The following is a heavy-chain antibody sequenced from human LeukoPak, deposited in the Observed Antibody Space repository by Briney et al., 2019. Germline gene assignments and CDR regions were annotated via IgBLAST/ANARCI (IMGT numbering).Heavy chain of an antibody. Sequence: ASVKVSCKASGYTFTSYGFNWVRQAPGQGLEWMGWISGYNGNTNYAQKLQGRVTMTTDKSTSTAYMELRSLRSDDTAVYYCARDYSPFDLLSYFDYWGQGTLVTVSS. J-gene: IGHJ4*02. V-gene: IGHV1-18*01. CDR3: ARDYSPFDLLSYFDY. CDR1: GYTFTSYG. CDR2: ISGYNGNT. D-gene: IGHD3-9*01.